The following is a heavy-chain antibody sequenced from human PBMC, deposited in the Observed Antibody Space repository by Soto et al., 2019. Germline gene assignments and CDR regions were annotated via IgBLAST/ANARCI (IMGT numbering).Heavy chain of an antibody. CDR2: ISYDGSNK. Sequence: QAGGSLRLSCAASGFTFSSYGMHWVRQAPGKGLEWVAVISYDGSNKYYADSVKGRFTISRDNSKNTLYLQMNSLRAEDTAVYYCAKARDSSIAAREGGYYYGMDVWGQGTTVTVSS. V-gene: IGHV3-30*18. CDR1: GFTFSSYG. CDR3: AKARDSSIAAREGGYYYGMDV. D-gene: IGHD6-6*01. J-gene: IGHJ6*02.